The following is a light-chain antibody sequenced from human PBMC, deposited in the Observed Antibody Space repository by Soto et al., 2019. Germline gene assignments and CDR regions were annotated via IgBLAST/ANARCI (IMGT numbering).Light chain of an antibody. CDR1: QSLLHSNGYNY. CDR3: MQALQTPDT. V-gene: IGKV2-28*01. J-gene: IGKJ1*01. Sequence: DIVMTQSPLSLPVTPGEPASISCRSSQSLLHSNGYNYLDWYLQKPGQSPQLLIYLGSNRASGVPHRFSGSGSGTSFTLKTSRVEAEDVGVYYCMQALQTPDTIGQGTKVEI. CDR2: LGS.